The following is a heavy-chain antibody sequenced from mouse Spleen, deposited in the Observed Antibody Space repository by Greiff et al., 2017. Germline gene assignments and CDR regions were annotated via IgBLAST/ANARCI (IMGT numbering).Heavy chain of an antibody. V-gene: IGHV3-6*01. CDR1: GYSITSGYY. J-gene: IGHJ3*01. D-gene: IGHD4-1*01. Sequence: ESGPGLVKPSQSLSLTCSVTGYSITSGYYWNWIRQFPGNKLEWMGYISYDGSNNYNPSLKNRISITRDTSKNQFFLKLNSVTTEDTATYYCARETGTLAWFAYWGQGTLVTVSA. CDR3: ARETGTLAWFAY. CDR2: ISYDGSN.